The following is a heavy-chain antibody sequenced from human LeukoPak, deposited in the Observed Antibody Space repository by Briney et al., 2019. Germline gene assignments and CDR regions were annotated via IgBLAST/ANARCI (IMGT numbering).Heavy chain of an antibody. Sequence: PGRSLRLSCAASGFTFSSYAMHWVRQAPGKGLEWGAVISYDGTNKYYADSVRGRFTISRDNSKNTLYLQMNSLRADDTAVYYCARDPKFVSFGDTYYFDYWGQGTLVTVSS. J-gene: IGHJ4*02. D-gene: IGHD3-10*01. CDR1: GFTFSSYA. V-gene: IGHV3-30*04. CDR3: ARDPKFVSFGDTYYFDY. CDR2: ISYDGTNK.